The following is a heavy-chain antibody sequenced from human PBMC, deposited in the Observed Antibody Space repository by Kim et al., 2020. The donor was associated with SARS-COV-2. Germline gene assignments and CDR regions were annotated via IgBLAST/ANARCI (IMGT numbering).Heavy chain of an antibody. J-gene: IGHJ4*02. CDR3: ARGPPRVWFGELYPLYYFDY. CDR2: IYTSGST. Sequence: SETLSLTCTVSGGSISSGSYYWSWIRQPAGKGLEWIGRIYTSGSTNYNPSLKSRVTISVDTSKNQFSLKLSSVTAADTAVYYCARGPPRVWFGELYPLYYFDYWGQGTLVTVSS. D-gene: IGHD3-10*01. V-gene: IGHV4-61*02. CDR1: GGSISSGSYY.